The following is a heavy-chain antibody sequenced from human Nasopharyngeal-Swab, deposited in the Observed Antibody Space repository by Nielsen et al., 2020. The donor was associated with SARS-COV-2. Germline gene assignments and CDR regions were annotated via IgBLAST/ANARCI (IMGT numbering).Heavy chain of an antibody. CDR2: ISWNSGII. CDR1: GFTFDDYA. J-gene: IGHJ4*02. D-gene: IGHD5-18*01. V-gene: IGHV3-9*01. Sequence: SLKISCAASGFTFDDYAMHWVRQAPGKGLEWVSAISWNSGIIGYADSVKGRFTISRDNAKNSLYLQMNSLRAEDTALYYCAKSIQLWSYYFDYWGQGTLVTVYS. CDR3: AKSIQLWSYYFDY.